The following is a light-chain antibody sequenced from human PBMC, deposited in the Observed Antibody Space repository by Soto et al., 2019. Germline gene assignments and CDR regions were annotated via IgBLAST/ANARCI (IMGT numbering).Light chain of an antibody. V-gene: IGLV2-8*01. CDR1: SSDVGGYNY. CDR2: EVS. Sequence: QSVLTQPPSASGSPGQSVTISCTGTSSDVGGYNYVSWYQQLPGKAPKLMIYEVSKRPSGVPDRVSGSKSGNAASLTVSGLQAEDEADYYCISYAGSNTLDVFGTGTKVTVL. J-gene: IGLJ1*01. CDR3: ISYAGSNTLDV.